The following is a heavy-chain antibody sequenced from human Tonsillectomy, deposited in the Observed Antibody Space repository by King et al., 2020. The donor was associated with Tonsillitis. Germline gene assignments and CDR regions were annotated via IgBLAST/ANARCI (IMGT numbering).Heavy chain of an antibody. CDR3: ARSYGSGSYYN. CDR1: GGSISSYY. V-gene: IGHV4-4*07. Sequence: VQLQESGPGLVKPSETLSLTCTVSGGSISSYYWSWIRPPAGKGLEWNGRIYTSGSTNYNPSLKSRVTMSVDTSKNQFSLKLSSVTAADTAVYYCARSYGSGSYYNWGQGTLVTVSS. D-gene: IGHD3-10*01. J-gene: IGHJ4*02. CDR2: IYTSGST.